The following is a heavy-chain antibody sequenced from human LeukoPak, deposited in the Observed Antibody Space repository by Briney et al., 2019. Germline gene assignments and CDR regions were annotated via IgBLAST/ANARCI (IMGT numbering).Heavy chain of an antibody. J-gene: IGHJ4*02. CDR3: ARDSRGFDCSSTSCYIDY. D-gene: IGHD2-2*02. V-gene: IGHV3-21*01. CDR1: GLTFSSYS. CDR2: ISSSSSYI. Sequence: GGSLRPSCAASGLTFSSYSMNWVRQAPGKGLEWVPSISSSSSYIYYADSVKGRFTISRDNAKNSLYLQMNSLRAEDTAVYYCARDSRGFDCSSTSCYIDYWGQGTLVTVSS.